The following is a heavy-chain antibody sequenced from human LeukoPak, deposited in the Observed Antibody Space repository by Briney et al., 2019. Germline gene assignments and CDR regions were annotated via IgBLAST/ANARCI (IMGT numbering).Heavy chain of an antibody. J-gene: IGHJ5*02. Sequence: SSETLSLTCTVSGGSISSYYWSWIRQPPGKGLEWIGYIYYSGSTNYNPSLKSRVTISVDTSKNQFSLKLSSVTAADTAVYYCARVRGYYDSSGYYLEWFDPWGQGTLVTVSS. CDR1: GGSISSYY. CDR3: ARVRGYYDSSGYYLEWFDP. V-gene: IGHV4-59*01. CDR2: IYYSGST. D-gene: IGHD3-22*01.